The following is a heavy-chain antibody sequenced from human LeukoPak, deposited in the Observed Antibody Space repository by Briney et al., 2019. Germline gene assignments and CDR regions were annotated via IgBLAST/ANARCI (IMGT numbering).Heavy chain of an antibody. CDR2: IDGSAGST. D-gene: IGHD5-12*01. CDR1: GFTFSSYA. J-gene: IGHJ4*02. Sequence: GGSLRLSCAASGFTFSSYAMSWVRQAPGKGLEWVSGIDGSAGSTYYADSVKGRCPISRDNSKNTLYLQMNSLRAEDTAVYYCAKDRSGYSGYGFDYWGQGSLVTVSS. V-gene: IGHV3-23*01. CDR3: AKDRSGYSGYGFDY.